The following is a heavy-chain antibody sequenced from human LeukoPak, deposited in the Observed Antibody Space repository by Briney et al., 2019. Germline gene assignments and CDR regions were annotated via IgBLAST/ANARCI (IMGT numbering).Heavy chain of an antibody. Sequence: SETLSLTCTVSGGSISSYYWSWIRQTAGKGLEWIGRIYTSGSTNYNPSLKSRVTMSVDTSKNQFSLKLSSVTAADTAVYYCARIPGIAVAGTFYYYGMDVWGQGTTVTVSS. V-gene: IGHV4-4*07. J-gene: IGHJ6*02. CDR3: ARIPGIAVAGTFYYYGMDV. CDR2: IYTSGST. CDR1: GGSISSYY. D-gene: IGHD6-19*01.